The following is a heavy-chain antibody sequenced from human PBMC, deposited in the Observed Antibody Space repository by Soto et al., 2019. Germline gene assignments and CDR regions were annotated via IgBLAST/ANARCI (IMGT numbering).Heavy chain of an antibody. J-gene: IGHJ4*02. CDR2: ISYDGSNK. D-gene: IGHD3-22*01. Sequence: QVQLVESGGGVVQPGRSLRLSCAASGFTFSSYAMHWVRQAPGKGLEWVSFISYDGSNKYYADSVKGRFTISRDNSKKTLDLQMNSLRAEDTAVYYCARDRSMIVVVPGYWGQGTLVTVSS. CDR3: ARDRSMIVVVPGY. V-gene: IGHV3-30-3*01. CDR1: GFTFSSYA.